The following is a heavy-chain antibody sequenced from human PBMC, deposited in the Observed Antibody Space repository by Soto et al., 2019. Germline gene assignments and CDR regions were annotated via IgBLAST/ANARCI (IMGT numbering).Heavy chain of an antibody. CDR2: TRSKAHSYAT. J-gene: IGHJ4*02. CDR3: TRHTVDY. Sequence: PGGSLRLSCAASGFSFSDSAIHWVRQASGKGLEWVGRTRSKAHSYATAFAASVKGRLTISRDDSKNTVYLQMNSLKTEDTAVYYCTRHTVDYWGQGTLVTVSS. CDR1: GFSFSDSA. D-gene: IGHD4-4*01. V-gene: IGHV3-73*01.